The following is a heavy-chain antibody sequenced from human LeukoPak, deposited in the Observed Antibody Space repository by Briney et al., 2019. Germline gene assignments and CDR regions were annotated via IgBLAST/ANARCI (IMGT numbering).Heavy chain of an antibody. CDR1: GFTFSSYW. CDR3: ARDPQRDSFDI. D-gene: IGHD1-1*01. V-gene: IGHV3-74*01. J-gene: IGHJ3*02. Sequence: GGSLRLSCAASGFTFSSYWMHWVRQTPGKGLVWVSHIRNDGSSTRYADSVKGRFTISRDNAKNTLYLQMNSLRVEDTAVYFCARDPQRDSFDIWGQGTMVTVSS. CDR2: IRNDGSST.